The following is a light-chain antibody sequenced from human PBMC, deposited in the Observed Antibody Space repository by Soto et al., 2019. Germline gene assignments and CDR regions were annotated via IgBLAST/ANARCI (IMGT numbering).Light chain of an antibody. CDR1: QSVSSN. V-gene: IGKV3-15*01. J-gene: IGKJ2*01. CDR2: GAS. CDR3: QHYTNWPRT. Sequence: EIVMTQSPATLSVSPGERATVSCRASQSVSSNLAWYQQKPGQAPRLLIYGASTRATGIPARFSGSGSGTECILAIGSLQSEDFAVYNCQHYTNWPRTFGQGTKLEIK.